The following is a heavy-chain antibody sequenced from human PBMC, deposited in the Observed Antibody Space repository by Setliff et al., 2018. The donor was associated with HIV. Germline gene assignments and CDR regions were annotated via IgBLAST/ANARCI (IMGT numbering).Heavy chain of an antibody. CDR3: ARVRSYGSAYDAFDV. V-gene: IGHV4-4*08. CDR1: GGSIGGYY. CDR2: IYSGGST. J-gene: IGHJ3*01. D-gene: IGHD3-10*01. Sequence: SETLSLTCTVSGGSIGGYYWSWIRQPPGTGLEWLGCIYSGGSTNYNPSLESRVTISLDTSKHQFSLRLTSVTAADTAVYYCARVRSYGSAYDAFDVWGPGTMVTVSS.